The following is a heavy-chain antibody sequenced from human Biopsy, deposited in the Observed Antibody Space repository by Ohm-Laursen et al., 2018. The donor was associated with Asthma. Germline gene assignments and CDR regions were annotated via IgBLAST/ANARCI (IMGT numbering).Heavy chain of an antibody. CDR2: IPQGGAT. J-gene: IGHJ6*02. CDR3: ASGPQWSGLDI. Sequence: SDTLSLTCSLNRGPFRGYVWAWIRQPPGKGLEWIGEIPQGGATTVNPSLKSRVTISMDPSKSQLYLSLRSLTAADTAVYYCASGPQWSGLDIWGQGTTVIVSS. D-gene: IGHD2-8*01. CDR1: RGPFRGYV. V-gene: IGHV4-34*01.